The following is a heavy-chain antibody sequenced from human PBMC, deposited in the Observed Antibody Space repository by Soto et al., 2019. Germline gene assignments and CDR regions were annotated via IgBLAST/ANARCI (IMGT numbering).Heavy chain of an antibody. J-gene: IGHJ4*02. D-gene: IGHD6-19*01. CDR3: ARVGGSGWNFDS. V-gene: IGHV4-59*01. CDR1: GDSISRSC. CDR2: IHHSGKS. Sequence: SETLSLTCAVSGDSISRSCWNWIRQSPGKGLECIGGIHHSGKSNYSPSLRSRVTMSVDTSKNQFSLKLNSMTAADTAIYYCARVGGSGWNFDSWGQGILVT.